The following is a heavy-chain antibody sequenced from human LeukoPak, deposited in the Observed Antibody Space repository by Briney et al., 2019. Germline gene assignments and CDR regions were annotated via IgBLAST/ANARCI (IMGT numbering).Heavy chain of an antibody. J-gene: IGHJ3*02. CDR3: AKAGRICWYPEWPFDI. CDR1: GFTFITYA. V-gene: IGHV3-23*01. D-gene: IGHD6-13*01. Sequence: GGSLRLSCAASGFTFITYAMSWVRQAPGKGLQWVSAIRGSGGSTYYADSVKGRFTISRDNSKNTLYLQMNSLRAEDTAVYYCAKAGRICWYPEWPFDIWGQGTMVTVSS. CDR2: IRGSGGST.